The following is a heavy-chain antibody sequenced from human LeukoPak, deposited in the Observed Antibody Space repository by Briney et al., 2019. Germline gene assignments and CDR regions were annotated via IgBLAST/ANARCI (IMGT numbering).Heavy chain of an antibody. D-gene: IGHD3-3*01. V-gene: IGHV4-4*07. CDR1: GGSISSYY. CDR2: IYTSGST. CDR3: AGRSIFGVVII. J-gene: IGHJ4*02. Sequence: PSETLSLTCTVSGGSISSYYWSWIRQPAGKGLEWIGRIYTSGSTNYNPSLKSRVTISMDTSKNQFSLKLSSVTAADTAVYYCAGRSIFGVVIIWGQGTLVTVSS.